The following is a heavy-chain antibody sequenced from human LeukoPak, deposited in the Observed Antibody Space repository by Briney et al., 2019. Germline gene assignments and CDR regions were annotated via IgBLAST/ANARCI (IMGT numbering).Heavy chain of an antibody. CDR3: AMLDLVVVAATPRDY. J-gene: IGHJ4*02. Sequence: PSETLSLTCTVSGGSISSSSYYWGWIRQPPGKGLEWIGRIYTSGSTNYNPSLKSRVTMSVDTSKNQFSLKLSSVTAADTAVYYCAMLDLVVVAATPRDYWGQGTLVTVSS. CDR1: GGSISSSSYY. D-gene: IGHD2-15*01. CDR2: IYTSGST. V-gene: IGHV4-61*05.